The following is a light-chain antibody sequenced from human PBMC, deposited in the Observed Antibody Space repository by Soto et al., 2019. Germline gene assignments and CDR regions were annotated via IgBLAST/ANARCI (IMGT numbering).Light chain of an antibody. CDR2: DAS. CDR1: QSVSLS. Sequence: EIVLTQSPATLSLSPGERATLSCRASQSVSLSLAWYQQKPGQAPRLLIYDASKRASGFPARFSGSGSGTDFTLTISSLEPEDFAVYYCQERTGWPPWTFGQGTMVDI. J-gene: IGKJ1*01. CDR3: QERTGWPPWT. V-gene: IGKV3-11*01.